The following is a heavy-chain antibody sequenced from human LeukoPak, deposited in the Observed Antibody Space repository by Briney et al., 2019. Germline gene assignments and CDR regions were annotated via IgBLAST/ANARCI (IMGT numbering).Heavy chain of an antibody. CDR1: GFTFSSYW. V-gene: IGHV3-7*01. D-gene: IGHD6-13*01. Sequence: GGSLRLSCAASGFTFSSYWMSRVRQAPGKGLEWVANIKQDGSEKYYVDSVKGRFTISRDNAKNSLYLQMNSLRAEDTAVYYCARDTYSSSWYFVKYYYYGMDVWGQGTTVTVSS. J-gene: IGHJ6*02. CDR2: IKQDGSEK. CDR3: ARDTYSSSWYFVKYYYYGMDV.